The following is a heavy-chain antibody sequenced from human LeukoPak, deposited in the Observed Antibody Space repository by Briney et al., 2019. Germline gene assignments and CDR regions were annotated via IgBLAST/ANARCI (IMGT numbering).Heavy chain of an antibody. CDR1: GFTFGSYS. J-gene: IGHJ6*02. Sequence: GGSLRLSCAASGFTFGSYSMNWVRQAPGKGLEWVSSISSSSSYIYYADSVKGRFTISRDNAKNSLYLQMNSLRAEDTAVYYCARENTIFGVYYGMDVWGQGTTVTVSS. CDR3: ARENTIFGVYYGMDV. D-gene: IGHD3-3*01. V-gene: IGHV3-21*01. CDR2: ISSSSSYI.